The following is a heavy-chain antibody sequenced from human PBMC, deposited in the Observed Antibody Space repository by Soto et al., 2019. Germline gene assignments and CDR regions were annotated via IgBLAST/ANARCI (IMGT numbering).Heavy chain of an antibody. CDR3: ARAYSGRYDDFDI. V-gene: IGHV1-2*04. CDR2: INPNSGGT. CDR1: GYIFTGYY. Sequence: ASVKVSCKASGYIFTGYYLHWVRQAPGQGLEWMGWINPNSGGTNYAQKFQGWVTMTRDTSISTAYMELSRLRSDDTAVYYCARAYSGRYDDFDIWGQGTMVTV. D-gene: IGHD1-26*01. J-gene: IGHJ3*02.